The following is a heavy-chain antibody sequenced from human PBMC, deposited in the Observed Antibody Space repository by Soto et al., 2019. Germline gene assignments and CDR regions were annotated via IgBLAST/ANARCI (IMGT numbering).Heavy chain of an antibody. D-gene: IGHD1-20*01. V-gene: IGHV3-33*08. CDR3: ASDGYNWNIGTLDY. CDR1: GFTFSSYA. J-gene: IGHJ4*02. Sequence: GGSLTLSCAASGFTFSSYAMNWVRQAPGKGLEWVSAICYNGGNTYYADSVKGRFTISRDNSKNTLYLQMNSLRAEDTAVYYCASDGYNWNIGTLDYWGQGTLVTVSS. CDR2: ICYNGGNT.